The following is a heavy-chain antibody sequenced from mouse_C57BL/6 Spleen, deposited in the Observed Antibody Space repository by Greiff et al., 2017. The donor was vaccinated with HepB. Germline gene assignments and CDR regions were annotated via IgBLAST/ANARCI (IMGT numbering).Heavy chain of an antibody. V-gene: IGHV1-50*01. CDR2: IDPSDSYT. CDR3: AISRATRVTTRYYFAY. Sequence: QVQLQQPGAELVKPGASVKLSCKASGYTFTSYWMQWVKQRPGQGLEWIGEIDPSDSYTNYNHKFKGKATLTVDTYSSTAYMQLSSLTYEDSPVYYCAISRATRVTTRYYFAYWGQGTTLTVSS. D-gene: IGHD2-2*01. CDR1: GYTFTSYW. J-gene: IGHJ2*01.